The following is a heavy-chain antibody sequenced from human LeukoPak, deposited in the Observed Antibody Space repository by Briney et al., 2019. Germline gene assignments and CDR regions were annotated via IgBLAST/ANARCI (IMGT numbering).Heavy chain of an antibody. CDR3: ARGPGGSYYGY. J-gene: IGHJ4*02. D-gene: IGHD1-26*01. V-gene: IGHV1-18*01. Sequence: ASVKVSCKASGYTFTSYGISWVRQAPGQGLEWMGWISAYNGNTNYAQKLQGRVTITRNTSISTAYMELSSLRSEDTAVYYCARGPGGSYYGYWGQGTLVTVSS. CDR2: ISAYNGNT. CDR1: GYTFTSYG.